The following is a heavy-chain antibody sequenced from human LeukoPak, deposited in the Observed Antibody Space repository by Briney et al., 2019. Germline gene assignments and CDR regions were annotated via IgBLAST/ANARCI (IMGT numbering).Heavy chain of an antibody. CDR3: ARGNSGSHFDY. D-gene: IGHD1-26*01. V-gene: IGHV3-30-3*01. Sequence: PAGSLRLSCAASGFTFSDYAMHWVRQAPGKGLEWVAVISYDGSNKFYAVSVKGRFTISRDNSKNTLYMQTNSLRAADTAVYYCARGNSGSHFDYWGQGTLVTVSS. CDR2: ISYDGSNK. J-gene: IGHJ4*02. CDR1: GFTFSDYA.